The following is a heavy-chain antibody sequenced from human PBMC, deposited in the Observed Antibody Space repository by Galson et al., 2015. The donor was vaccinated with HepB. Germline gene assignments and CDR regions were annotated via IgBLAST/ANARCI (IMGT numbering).Heavy chain of an antibody. CDR3: AKSPYNHDRNGYLTAIDY. Sequence: SLRLSCAASGFTFPNHAMSWVRQGPGEGLEWVSAVSGSSSNTFYADSVKGRFTISRDNSRNTLYLQMNSLRAEDTAVYYCAKSPYNHDRNGYLTAIDYGGQGTLVAVSS. V-gene: IGHV3-23*01. J-gene: IGHJ4*02. CDR1: GFTFPNHA. CDR2: VSGSSSNT. D-gene: IGHD3-22*01.